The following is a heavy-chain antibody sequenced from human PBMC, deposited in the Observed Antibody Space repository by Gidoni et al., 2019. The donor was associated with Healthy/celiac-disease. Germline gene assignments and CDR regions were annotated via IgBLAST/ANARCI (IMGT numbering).Heavy chain of an antibody. CDR3: ARDLGGWYAGFDY. CDR1: GCSISSGSYY. Sequence: QVQLQESGPGLVKPSQPLSLTCTFSGCSISSGSYYWRWIRQPAGKGLEWIGRIYNSGSTNYNPSLKSRVTISVDTSKNQFSLKLSYVTAEDTAVYYCARDLGGWYAGFDYWGQGTLVTVSS. J-gene: IGHJ4*02. V-gene: IGHV4-61*02. CDR2: IYNSGST. D-gene: IGHD6-19*01.